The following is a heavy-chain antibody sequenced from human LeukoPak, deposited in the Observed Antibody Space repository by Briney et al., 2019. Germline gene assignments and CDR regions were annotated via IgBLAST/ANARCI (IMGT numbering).Heavy chain of an antibody. Sequence: GGSLRLSCAASGFTFSSYAMSWVRKAPGKGLEWVSAISGSGGSTYYADSVKGRFTISRDNSKNTLYLQMNSLRAEDTAVYYCAKGYGGYSSGPTDAFDIWGQGTMVTVSS. J-gene: IGHJ3*02. D-gene: IGHD6-19*01. V-gene: IGHV3-23*01. CDR3: AKGYGGYSSGPTDAFDI. CDR2: ISGSGGST. CDR1: GFTFSSYA.